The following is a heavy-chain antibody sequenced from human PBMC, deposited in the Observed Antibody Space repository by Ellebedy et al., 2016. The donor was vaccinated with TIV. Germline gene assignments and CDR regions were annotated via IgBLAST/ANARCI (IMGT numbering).Heavy chain of an antibody. V-gene: IGHV1-46*01. D-gene: IGHD3-3*01. Sequence: ASVKVSXXASGYTFTSYGISWVRQAPGQGLEWMGIINTSGGSTSYAQKFQGRVTMTRDTSTSTVYMELSSLRSEDTAVYYCAREMEGFTTMGYFDYWGQGTLVTVSS. CDR1: GYTFTSYG. J-gene: IGHJ4*02. CDR2: INTSGGST. CDR3: AREMEGFTTMGYFDY.